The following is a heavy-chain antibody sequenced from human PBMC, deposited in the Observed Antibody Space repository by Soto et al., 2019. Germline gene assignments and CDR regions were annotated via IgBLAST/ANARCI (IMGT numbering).Heavy chain of an antibody. J-gene: IGHJ4*02. CDR2: VNPNGGYT. V-gene: IGHV1-46*01. CDR1: GDTFTDYY. D-gene: IGHD2-21*02. Sequence: QVQLMQSGAEVKKPGASVKVSCKASGDTFTDYYIHWVRQAPGQGLEWMGTVNPNGGYTTYAQPFLGRVTMTRDTSTSTLYMELTSLTSDDTAIYYCARGGHVVVVTAALDYWGQGTLVTVSS. CDR3: ARGGHVVVVTAALDY.